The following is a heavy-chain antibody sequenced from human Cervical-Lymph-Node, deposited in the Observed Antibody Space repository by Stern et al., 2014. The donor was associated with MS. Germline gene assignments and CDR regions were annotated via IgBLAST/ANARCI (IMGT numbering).Heavy chain of an antibody. CDR2: VDPGDSDT. CDR1: GYSFNSYW. Sequence: EVQLVQSGAEVKKPGESLKISCTGSGYSFNSYWIAWVRHMPGKGLEWMGIVDPGDSDTRYSPSFQGQVSISADKSTSTAYLQWSSLKASDTAMYYCARTRYSSSWYTFDPWGQGTLVTVSS. D-gene: IGHD6-13*01. CDR3: ARTRYSSSWYTFDP. V-gene: IGHV5-51*03. J-gene: IGHJ5*02.